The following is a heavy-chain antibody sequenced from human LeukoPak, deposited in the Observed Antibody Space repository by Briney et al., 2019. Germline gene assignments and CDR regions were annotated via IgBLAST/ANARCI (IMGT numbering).Heavy chain of an antibody. D-gene: IGHD2-2*01. Sequence: ESGPTLVNPTQTLTLTCTFSGFSLSTNGVAVGWIRQPPGKALEWLALIYWNDDERYSPSLKSRLTITKDTSKNQVVLTMTNMDPVDTATYYCAHSETTNAYCNSTSCLYHFAYWGQGTLVTVSS. CDR3: AHSETTNAYCNSTSCLYHFAY. CDR1: GFSLSTNGVA. CDR2: IYWNDDE. V-gene: IGHV2-5*01. J-gene: IGHJ4*02.